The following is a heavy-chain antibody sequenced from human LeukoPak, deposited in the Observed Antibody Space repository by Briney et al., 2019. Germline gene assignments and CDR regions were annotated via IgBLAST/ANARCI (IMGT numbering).Heavy chain of an antibody. CDR2: INPNSGGT. CDR3: ARESLGYCSSTSCYFSEDYYYYGMDV. D-gene: IGHD2-2*01. Sequence: ASVKVSCKASGYTFTGYYMHWVRQAPGQGLEWMGRINPNSGGTNYAQKFQGRVTMTRDTSISTAYMELSRLRSDDTAVYYCARESLGYCSSTSCYFSEDYYYYGMDVWGQGTTVTISS. J-gene: IGHJ6*02. V-gene: IGHV1-2*06. CDR1: GYTFTGYY.